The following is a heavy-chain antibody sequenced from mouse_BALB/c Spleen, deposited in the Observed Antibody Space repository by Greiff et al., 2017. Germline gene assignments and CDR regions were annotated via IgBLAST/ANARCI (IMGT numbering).Heavy chain of an antibody. J-gene: IGHJ3*01. D-gene: IGHD3-2*01. CDR3: ARALDSSGYVIAY. Sequence: EVMLVESGGGLVKPGGSLKLSCAASGFTFSSYAMSWVRQSPEKRLEWVAEISSGGSYTYYPDTVTGRFTISRDNAKNTLYLEMSSLRSEDTAMYYCARALDSSGYVIAYWGQGTLVTVSA. CDR2: ISSGGSYT. V-gene: IGHV5-9-4*01. CDR1: GFTFSSYA.